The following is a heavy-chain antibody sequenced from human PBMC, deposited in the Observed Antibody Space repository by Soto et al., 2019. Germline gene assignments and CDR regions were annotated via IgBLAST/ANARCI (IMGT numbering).Heavy chain of an antibody. CDR3: AKPSYDFWSGYYHPFDY. Sequence: QVQLVESGGGVVQPGRSLRLSCAASGFTFSSYGMHWVRQAPGKGLEWVAIIWYDGSIEYYRDSVKGRFTISRDNSKNTLYRQMNNLRAEDTAVYYCAKPSYDFWSGYYHPFDYWGQGTLVTVSS. CDR1: GFTFSSYG. D-gene: IGHD3-3*01. V-gene: IGHV3-33*06. J-gene: IGHJ4*02. CDR2: IWYDGSIE.